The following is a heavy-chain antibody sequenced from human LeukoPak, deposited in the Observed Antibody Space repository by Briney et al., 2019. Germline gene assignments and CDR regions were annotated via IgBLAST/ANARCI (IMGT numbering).Heavy chain of an antibody. CDR1: GFTFSSYG. V-gene: IGHV3-30*03. J-gene: IGHJ4*02. CDR2: ISYDGSNK. D-gene: IGHD3-10*01. Sequence: GGSLRLSCAASGFTFSSYGMHWVRQAPGKGLEWVAVISYDGSNKYYADSVKGRFTISRDNAKNTLYLQMNSLRAEDTAVYYCARDSAQPDWGQGTLVTVSS. CDR3: ARDSAQPD.